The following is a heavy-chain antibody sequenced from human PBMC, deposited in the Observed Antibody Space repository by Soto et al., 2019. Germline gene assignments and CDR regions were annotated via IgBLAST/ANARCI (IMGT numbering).Heavy chain of an antibody. J-gene: IGHJ4*02. D-gene: IGHD6-13*01. V-gene: IGHV3-21*01. Sequence: EVQLVESGGGLVKPGGSLRLSCEASGFTFSSYSMNWVRQAPGKGLEWVSSISSSSSYIYYADSVKGRFTISRDNAKNSLYLQMNSLRAEDTAVYYCARDLTTGTRYFDYWGQGTLVTVSS. CDR1: GFTFSSYS. CDR2: ISSSSSYI. CDR3: ARDLTTGTRYFDY.